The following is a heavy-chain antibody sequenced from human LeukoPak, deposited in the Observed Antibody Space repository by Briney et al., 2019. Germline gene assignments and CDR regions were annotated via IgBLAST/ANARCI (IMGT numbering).Heavy chain of an antibody. V-gene: IGHV4-38-2*01. CDR2: IYHSGST. D-gene: IGHD3-22*01. J-gene: IGHJ4*02. Sequence: ASETLSLTCAVSGCSISSGYYWGWIRPPPGKGLEWIGSIYHSGSTYYNPSLKSRVTISVDTSKNQFSLKLSSVTAADTAVYYCARHYYDSSGYGIDYWGQETLVTVSS. CDR3: ARHYYDSSGYGIDY. CDR1: GCSISSGYY.